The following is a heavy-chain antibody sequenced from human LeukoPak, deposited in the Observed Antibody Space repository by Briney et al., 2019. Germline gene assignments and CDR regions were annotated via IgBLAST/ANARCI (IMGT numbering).Heavy chain of an antibody. CDR2: IYYSGST. CDR1: GGSISSGGYY. V-gene: IGHV4-31*03. J-gene: IGHJ4*02. Sequence: SETLSLTCTVSGGSISSGGYYWSWIRQHPGKGQEWIGYIYYSGSTYYNPSLKSRVTISVDTSKNQFSLKLSSVTAADTAVYYCARVWWNDAFDYWGQGTLVTVSS. D-gene: IGHD1-1*01. CDR3: ARVWWNDAFDY.